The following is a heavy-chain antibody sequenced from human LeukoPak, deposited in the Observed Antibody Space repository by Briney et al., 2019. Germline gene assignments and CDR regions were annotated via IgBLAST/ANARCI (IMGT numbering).Heavy chain of an antibody. CDR1: GFTVRNNY. D-gene: IGHD3-16*01. J-gene: IGHJ4*02. V-gene: IGHV3-53*01. CDR3: ARDYDYIWGSYFGY. Sequence: GGSLRPSCAASGFTVRNNYVSWVRKAPGKGLEWVSFIYSGGSTHYADSVKGRFTISRDNSKNTVYLQMNSLRAEDTAVYYCARDYDYIWGSYFGYWGQGTLVTVSS. CDR2: IYSGGST.